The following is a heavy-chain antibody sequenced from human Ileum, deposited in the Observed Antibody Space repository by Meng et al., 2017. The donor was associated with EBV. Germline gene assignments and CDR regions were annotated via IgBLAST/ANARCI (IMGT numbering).Heavy chain of an antibody. J-gene: IGHJ4*02. CDR3: ARNVPGTSAYYD. V-gene: IGHV4-28*01. D-gene: IGHD3-22*01. CDR1: GYSISSTNW. CDR2: IYYSGST. Sequence: QVQLQESGPGLGKPSDTLSLTCAVSGYSISSTNWWGWIRQPPGKGLEWIGYIYYSGSTSYNLSLKSRVTMSVDTSKNQFSLNLNSVTAVDTAVYYCARNVPGTSAYYDWGQGTLVTVSS.